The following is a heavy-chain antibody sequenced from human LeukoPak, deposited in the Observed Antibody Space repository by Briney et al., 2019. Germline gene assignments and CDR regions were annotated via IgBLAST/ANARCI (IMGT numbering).Heavy chain of an antibody. CDR2: IIPIFGTA. CDR1: GYTFTGYY. V-gene: IGHV1-69*05. CDR3: ARDKGYSSGWYGGYYYYYMDV. J-gene: IGHJ6*03. D-gene: IGHD6-19*01. Sequence: SVKVSCKASGYTFTGYYMHWVRQAPGQGLEWMGGIIPIFGTANYAQKFQGRVTITTDESTSTAYMELSSLRSEDTAVYYCARDKGYSSGWYGGYYYYYMDVWGKGTTVTVSS.